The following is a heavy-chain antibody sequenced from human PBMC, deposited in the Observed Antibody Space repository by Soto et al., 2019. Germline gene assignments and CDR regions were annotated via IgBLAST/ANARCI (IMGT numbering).Heavy chain of an antibody. CDR2: ISGSGGST. CDR1: GFTFSSYA. D-gene: IGHD3-3*01. J-gene: IGHJ6*02. CDR3: ANDHTAPSFCSGSVYYYYGMDV. V-gene: IGHV3-23*01. Sequence: GESLRLSCAASGFTFSSYAMSWVRQAPGKGLEWVSAISGSGGSTYYADSWKGRFTISRDNSKNTLYLQMNRLRAEDTALYYCANDHTAPSFCSGSVYYYYGMDVWGQGTLVTVSS.